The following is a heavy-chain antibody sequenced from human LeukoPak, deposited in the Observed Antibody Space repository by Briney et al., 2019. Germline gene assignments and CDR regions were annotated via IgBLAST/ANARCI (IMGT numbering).Heavy chain of an antibody. D-gene: IGHD6-13*01. CDR2: ISYDGSNK. Sequence: GGSLRLSCAASGFTFSRVTMHWVRQAPGKGLEWVAVISYDGSNKYYADSVKGRFTISRDNSKNTLYLQMNSLRAEDTAVYYCAGGQQLVDNWYDPWGQGTLVTVTS. J-gene: IGHJ5*02. CDR3: AGGQQLVDNWYDP. CDR1: GFTFSRVT. V-gene: IGHV3-30-3*01.